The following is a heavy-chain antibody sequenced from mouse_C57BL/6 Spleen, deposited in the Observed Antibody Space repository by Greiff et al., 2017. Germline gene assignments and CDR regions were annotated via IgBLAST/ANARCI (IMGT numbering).Heavy chain of an antibody. CDR1: GYTFTGYW. J-gene: IGHJ2*01. V-gene: IGHV1-9*01. D-gene: IGHD2-12*01. Sequence: QVQLQQSGAELMKPGASVKLSCKATGYTFTGYWIEWVKQRPGHGLEWIGEILPGSGSTNYTEKFKGKATFTADTSSNTAYMQLSSLTTEDSAIXYCARRDYSNDRFDYWGQGTTLTVSS. CDR3: ARRDYSNDRFDY. CDR2: ILPGSGST.